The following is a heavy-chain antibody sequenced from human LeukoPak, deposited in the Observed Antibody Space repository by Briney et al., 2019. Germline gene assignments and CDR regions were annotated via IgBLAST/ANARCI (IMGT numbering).Heavy chain of an antibody. CDR1: GGSISSNY. V-gene: IGHV3-23*01. CDR2: ISGSGGST. D-gene: IGHD6-13*01. Sequence: PSETLSLTCSVSGGSISSNYWSWFRQPPGKGLEWVSSISGSGGSTYDADSVKGRFTISRDNSKNTLDLQMSSLRADDTAVYYCARDWPSEWQQLPDYDAVDIWGQGTMVTVSS. CDR3: ARDWPSEWQQLPDYDAVDI. J-gene: IGHJ3*02.